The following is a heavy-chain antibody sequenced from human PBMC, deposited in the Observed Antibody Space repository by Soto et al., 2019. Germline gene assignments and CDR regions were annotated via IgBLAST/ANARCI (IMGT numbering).Heavy chain of an antibody. V-gene: IGHV1-69*05. J-gene: IGHJ4*02. D-gene: IGHD4-17*01. CDR2: IIPIFGTA. Sequence: QVQLVQSGAEVKKPGSSVKVSCKASGGTFSSYAISWVRQAPGQGLEWMGGIIPIFGTANYAQKFQGRVTITXXEXTXXAYMELRSLRSEDTAVYYCARWGGDGDYGGSYFDYWGQGTLVTVSS. CDR1: GGTFSSYA. CDR3: ARWGGDGDYGGSYFDY.